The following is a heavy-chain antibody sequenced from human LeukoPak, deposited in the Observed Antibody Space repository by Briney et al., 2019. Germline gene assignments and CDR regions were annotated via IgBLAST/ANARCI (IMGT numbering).Heavy chain of an antibody. CDR3: ARVGDGYNLNPVDY. Sequence: PGGSLRLSCAASGFTFSSYSMNWVRQAPGKGLEWVSSISSSSSYIYYADSVKGRFTISRDNAKNSLYLQMNSLRAEDTAVYYCARVGDGYNLNPVDYWGQGTLVTVSS. V-gene: IGHV3-21*01. J-gene: IGHJ4*02. CDR2: ISSSSSYI. D-gene: IGHD5-24*01. CDR1: GFTFSSYS.